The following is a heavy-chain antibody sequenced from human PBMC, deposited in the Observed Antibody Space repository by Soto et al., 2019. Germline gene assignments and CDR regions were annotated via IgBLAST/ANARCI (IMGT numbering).Heavy chain of an antibody. D-gene: IGHD3-22*01. Sequence: QLQLQESGPGLVKPSETLSLTCTVSGGSISTSTYYWGWVRQPPGKGLEWIGTISYSGSTYYNPSLKSRVTIPVDASKNHFSLKLTSVTAADTAGYFCASLYYAGRPYYPPGYWGQGTLVTVSS. CDR1: GGSISTSTYY. CDR2: ISYSGST. CDR3: ASLYYAGRPYYPPGY. J-gene: IGHJ4*02. V-gene: IGHV4-39*02.